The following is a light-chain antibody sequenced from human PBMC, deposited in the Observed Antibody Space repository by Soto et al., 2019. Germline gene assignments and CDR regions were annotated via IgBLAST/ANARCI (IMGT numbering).Light chain of an antibody. Sequence: DIVMTQSPESLPMSLGERATLSCRASQSISSSYLAWYQQKPGQAPRVLIYGASIRATGVPARFSGSGSGTEFTLTISSLQSEDFALFYCQQYYNWPLTFGQGTKVDI. V-gene: IGKV3-15*01. CDR2: GAS. J-gene: IGKJ1*01. CDR3: QQYYNWPLT. CDR1: QSISSSY.